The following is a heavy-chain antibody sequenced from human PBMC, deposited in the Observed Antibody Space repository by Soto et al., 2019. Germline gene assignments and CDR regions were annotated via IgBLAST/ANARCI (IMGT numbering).Heavy chain of an antibody. CDR3: ARDQTGITTTGGGRIDH. D-gene: IGHD1-20*01. CDR1: GFTFSTHA. CDR2: VSFDGSNK. Sequence: QVQLVESGGGVVQPGRSLRLSCAASGFTFSTHAMHWVRQAQGKGLECVAIVSFDGSNKYYADSVKGRFTISRDNSKNTLYLQMSGLTPEDTAVYYCARDQTGITTTGGGRIDHWCQGTLVTVSS. V-gene: IGHV3-30-3*01. J-gene: IGHJ4*02.